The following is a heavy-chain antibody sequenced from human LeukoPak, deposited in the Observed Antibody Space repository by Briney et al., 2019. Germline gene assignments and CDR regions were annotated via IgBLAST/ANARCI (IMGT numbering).Heavy chain of an antibody. CDR2: IYTSGST. J-gene: IGHJ5*02. V-gene: IGHV4-4*07. Sequence: SETLSLTCTVSGGSISSYYWSWIRQPAGKGLEWIGRIYTSGSTNYNPSLKSRVTMSVDTSKNQFSLKLSSVTAADTAVYYCARDSLLGYSGIPRGVFDPWGQGTLVTVSS. CDR1: GGSISSYY. D-gene: IGHD1-26*01. CDR3: ARDSLLGYSGIPRGVFDP.